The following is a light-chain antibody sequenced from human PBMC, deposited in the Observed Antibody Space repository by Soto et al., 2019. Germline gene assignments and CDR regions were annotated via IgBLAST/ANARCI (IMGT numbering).Light chain of an antibody. CDR1: QSISSF. J-gene: IGKJ4*01. CDR2: AAS. CDR3: QKYNTAPLT. Sequence: DIQMTQSPSSLSASVGDSVTITCRASQSISSFLSWYQQKPGKAPKLLIYAASSLHTGVPSRFSGSGYGTEFTLTISNLQPEDVATYYCQKYNTAPLTFGGGTKVDIK. V-gene: IGKV1-39*01.